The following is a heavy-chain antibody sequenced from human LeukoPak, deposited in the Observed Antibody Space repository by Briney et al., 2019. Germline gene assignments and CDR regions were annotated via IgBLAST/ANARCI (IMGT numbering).Heavy chain of an antibody. V-gene: IGHV3-7*01. CDR1: GFTFSSHW. Sequence: GGSLRLSCAASGFTFSSHWMSWVRQPPGKRLEWVAHINQDGSEKYYVDSVKGRFTISRDNAKNSLHLQVNSLIFEGTAVYYCARDKVTYWGQGILVTVSS. J-gene: IGHJ4*02. CDR3: ARDKVTY. CDR2: INQDGSEK.